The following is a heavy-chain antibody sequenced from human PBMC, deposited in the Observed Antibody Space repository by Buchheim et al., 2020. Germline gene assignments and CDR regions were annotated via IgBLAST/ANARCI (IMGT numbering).Heavy chain of an antibody. V-gene: IGHV4-31*03. CDR3: AREGRRAGGGESSYFDY. CDR2: IYYSGST. D-gene: IGHD3-16*01. J-gene: IGHJ4*02. Sequence: QVQLQQWGAGLVKPSQTLSLTCTVSGGSISSGGYYWSWIRQHPGKGLEWIGYIYYSGSTYYNPSLKSRVTISVATSKNQFSLKLSSVTAADTAVYYCAREGRRAGGGESSYFDYWGQGTL. CDR1: GGSISSGGYY.